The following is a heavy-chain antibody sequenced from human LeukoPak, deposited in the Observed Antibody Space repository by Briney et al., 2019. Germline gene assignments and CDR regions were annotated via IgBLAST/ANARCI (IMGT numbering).Heavy chain of an antibody. CDR1: GFSFKNHA. CDR3: ARAFGSGVCSSTSCPRSGY. CDR2: ISNDESNK. D-gene: IGHD2-2*01. J-gene: IGHJ4*02. V-gene: IGHV3-30*04. Sequence: GGSLRLSCEASGFSFKNHAMHWVRQAPDKGLEWLALISNDESNKYYADSLKGRFTVSRDNSKNTLYLQMNSLTAEDTAVYYCARAFGSGVCSSTSCPRSGYWGQGTLVTVSS.